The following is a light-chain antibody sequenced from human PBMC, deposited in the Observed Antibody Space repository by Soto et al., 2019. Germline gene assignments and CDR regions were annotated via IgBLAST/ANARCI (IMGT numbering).Light chain of an antibody. V-gene: IGLV4-69*01. CDR1: SGHSSYA. J-gene: IGLJ2*01. Sequence: QSVLTQSPSASASLGASVKLTCTLSSGHSSYAIAWHQQQPEKGPRYLMKLDSDGSHTTGDAIPDRFSGSSSGAERYLTISSLQSEDEADYYCQTWGTGIHVVFGGGTTLTVL. CDR3: QTWGTGIHVV. CDR2: LDSDGSH.